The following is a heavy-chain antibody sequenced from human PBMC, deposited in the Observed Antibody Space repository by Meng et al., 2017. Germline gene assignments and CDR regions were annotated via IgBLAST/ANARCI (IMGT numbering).Heavy chain of an antibody. J-gene: IGHJ4*02. Sequence: IQLQEPGPGQVKPSQPLSLIWASSGDGVSSNSAAWNWIRQSPSRGLEWLGRDYYRSKWYHDYAESVKSRISIDPDTSKNQLSLQLRSVTPEDSAVYYCARGSYSFDSWGQRTLVTVSS. CDR2: DYYRSKWYH. CDR3: ARGSYSFDS. D-gene: IGHD1-26*01. V-gene: IGHV6-1*02. CDR1: GDGVSSNSAA.